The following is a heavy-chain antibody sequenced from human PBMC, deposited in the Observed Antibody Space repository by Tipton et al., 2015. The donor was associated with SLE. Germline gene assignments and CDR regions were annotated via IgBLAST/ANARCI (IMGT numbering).Heavy chain of an antibody. CDR1: GGSISSFH. Sequence: TLSLTCTVSGGSISSFHWGWIRQPAGKGLQWIGRIHTSEGTNYNPSLKSRVAMSIDTSKNQFSLNLNSVTAADTAVYYCARENYAESRGIWGQGTMVTVPS. D-gene: IGHD3-16*01. CDR3: ARENYAESRGI. V-gene: IGHV4-4*07. CDR2: IHTSEGT. J-gene: IGHJ3*02.